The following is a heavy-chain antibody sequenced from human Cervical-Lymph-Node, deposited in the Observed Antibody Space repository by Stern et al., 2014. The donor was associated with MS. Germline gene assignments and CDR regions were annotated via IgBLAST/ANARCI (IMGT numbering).Heavy chain of an antibody. CDR2: IDWDDDK. CDR3: ARAKSGGAMEV. V-gene: IGHV2-70*04. CDR1: GFSLTTREMR. J-gene: IGHJ6*02. D-gene: IGHD5-12*01. Sequence: QITLKESGPALVKPTQTLTLICTFSGFSLTTREMRVTWIRQPPGKALEWLARIDWDDDKFYSTSLRSRLTISKDTSRNQVALIMTNVQPVDTATYYCARAKSGGAMEVWGQGTTVTVSS.